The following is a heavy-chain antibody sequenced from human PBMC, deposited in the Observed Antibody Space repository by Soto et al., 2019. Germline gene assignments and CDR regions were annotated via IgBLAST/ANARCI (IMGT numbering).Heavy chain of an antibody. CDR2: ISAYNGNT. V-gene: IGHV1-18*04. CDR3: ARDPILVVPAAILRDYYYYGMDV. D-gene: IGHD2-2*01. J-gene: IGHJ6*02. CDR1: GYTFTSYG. Sequence: ASVKVSCKASGYTFTSYGISWVRQAPGQGLEWMGWISAYNGNTNYAQKLQGRVTMTTDTSTSTAYMELRSLRSDDTAVYYCARDPILVVPAAILRDYYYYGMDVWGQGTTVTVSS.